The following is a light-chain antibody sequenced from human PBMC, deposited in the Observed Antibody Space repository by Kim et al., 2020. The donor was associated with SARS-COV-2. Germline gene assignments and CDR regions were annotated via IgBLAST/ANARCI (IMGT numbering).Light chain of an antibody. CDR1: SLRDYY. CDR2: DKG. CDR3: NSRDSGDNVVV. Sequence: ALGQTIRISCQGDSLRDYYASWYQQKPGQAPVLVIYDKGKRPSGIPDRFSGSRSGNTASLTITGAQAEDEADYYCNSRDSGDNVVVFGGGTKVTVL. V-gene: IGLV3-19*01. J-gene: IGLJ2*01.